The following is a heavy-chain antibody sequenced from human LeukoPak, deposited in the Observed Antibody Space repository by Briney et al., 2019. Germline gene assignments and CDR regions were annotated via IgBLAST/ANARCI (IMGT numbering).Heavy chain of an antibody. CDR2: IYYSGST. D-gene: IGHD3-10*01. CDR3: ARDPRDYYGSGSYFKERAVGMDV. J-gene: IGHJ6*02. CDR1: GGSISSGGYY. V-gene: IGHV4-31*03. Sequence: SETLSLTCTVSGGSISSGGYYWSWIRQHPGKGLEWIGYIYYSGSTYYNPSLKSRVTISVDTSKNQFSLKLSSVTAADTAEYYCARDPRDYYGSGSYFKERAVGMDVWGQGTTVTVSS.